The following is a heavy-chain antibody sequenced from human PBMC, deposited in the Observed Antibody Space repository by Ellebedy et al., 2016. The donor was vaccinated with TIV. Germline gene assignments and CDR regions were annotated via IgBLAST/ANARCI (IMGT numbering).Heavy chain of an antibody. J-gene: IGHJ5*02. CDR3: VSGGDRWFDP. Sequence: MPGGSLRLSCTVSGGSISSYYWSWIRQPPGKGLEWIGCIYSSGSTHYNPSLTSRVTISVDTSKSQFSLKLSSLTAADTAVYYCVSGGDRWFDPWGQGTLVTVSS. CDR2: IYSSGST. CDR1: GGSISSYY. V-gene: IGHV4-59*08. D-gene: IGHD1-26*01.